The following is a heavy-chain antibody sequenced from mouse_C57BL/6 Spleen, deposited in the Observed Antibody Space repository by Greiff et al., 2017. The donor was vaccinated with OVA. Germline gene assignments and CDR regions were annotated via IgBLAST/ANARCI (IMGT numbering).Heavy chain of an antibody. CDR1: GYTFTSYW. Sequence: QVQLQQPGAELVKPGASVKMSCKASGYTFTSYWITWVKQRPGQGLEWIGDIYPGSGSTNYNEKFKSKATLTVDTSSSTAYMQLSSLTSEGSAVYDCATGPNYYGSGFDYWGQGTTLTVSS. D-gene: IGHD1-1*01. CDR2: IYPGSGST. J-gene: IGHJ2*01. CDR3: ATGPNYYGSGFDY. V-gene: IGHV1-55*01.